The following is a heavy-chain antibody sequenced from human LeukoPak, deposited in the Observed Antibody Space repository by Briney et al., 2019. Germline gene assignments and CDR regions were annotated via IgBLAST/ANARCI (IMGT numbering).Heavy chain of an antibody. J-gene: IGHJ4*02. V-gene: IGHV3-23*01. CDR3: AKPGMAYNIGLPYFDY. CDR2: ISGSGGST. Sequence: PGGSLRLSCAASGFTFSSYGMHWVRQAPGKGLEWVSAISGSGGSTYYADSVKGRFTISRDNSKNTLYLQMNSLRAEDTAVYYCAKPGMAYNIGLPYFDYWGQGTLVTVSS. D-gene: IGHD3-9*01. CDR1: GFTFSSYG.